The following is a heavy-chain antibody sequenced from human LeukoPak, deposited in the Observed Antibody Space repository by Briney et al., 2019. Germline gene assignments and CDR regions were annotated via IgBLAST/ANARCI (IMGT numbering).Heavy chain of an antibody. CDR2: ISGSGAST. CDR1: GFTFSSYA. CDR3: AKAADPISFGVVIRQSDY. Sequence: GGSLRLSCAASGFTFSSYAMSWVRQAPGKGLEWVSAISGSGASTYYADSVKGRFTISRDNSKNTLYLQMNNLRAEDTAVYYCAKAADPISFGVVIRQSDYWGQGTLVTVSS. J-gene: IGHJ4*02. V-gene: IGHV3-23*01. D-gene: IGHD3-3*01.